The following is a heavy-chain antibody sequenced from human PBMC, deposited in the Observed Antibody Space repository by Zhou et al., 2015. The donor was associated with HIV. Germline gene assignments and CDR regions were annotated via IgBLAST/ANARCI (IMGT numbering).Heavy chain of an antibody. D-gene: IGHD6-6*01. Sequence: QLSESGGGLVQPGGTLTVSCATSGFTLKNYAMSWVRQAPGRGLEWVSSISGNGVVTYFAQSVKGRFIISKDSSTLFLQMKNLAADDTAVYYCARVVRKADADWYFDLWGRGTLVSVSS. CDR1: GFTLKNYA. V-gene: IGHV3-23*01. CDR3: ARVVRKADADWYFDL. CDR2: ISGNGVVT. J-gene: IGHJ2*01.